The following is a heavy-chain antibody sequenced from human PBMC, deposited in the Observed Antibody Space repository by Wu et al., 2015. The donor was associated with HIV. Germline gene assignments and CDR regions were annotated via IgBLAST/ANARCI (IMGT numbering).Heavy chain of an antibody. Sequence: QVQLLQSGAEVKKPGASVKVSCKASGYTFTTYSIHWVRQAPGQGLEWVGTLNPSGGRRRNALKFRDRITMTRDMSTSTVYMELKRLTSEDTAVYYCGREQYGAVSGLSMDVWGKGTTVIVSS. CDR2: LNPSGGRR. CDR1: GYTFTTYS. J-gene: IGHJ6*04. D-gene: IGHD3-16*01. V-gene: IGHV1-46*01. CDR3: GREQYGAVSGLSMDV.